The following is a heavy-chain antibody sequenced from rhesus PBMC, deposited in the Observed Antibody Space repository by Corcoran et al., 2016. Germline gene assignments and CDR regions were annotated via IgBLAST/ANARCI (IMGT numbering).Heavy chain of an antibody. D-gene: IGHD6-25*01. V-gene: IGHV4-122*02. J-gene: IGHJ4*01. Sequence: QVQLQESGPGLVKPSETRSLTCAVSGYSISSGDSWSCIRQPPGKGLEWIGYLTYVETTRCNPSLTSRVTISRDTSKTRCSLKLSSVTAADTAVYYCARDGERQTHFDYWGQGVLVTVSS. CDR1: GYSISSGDS. CDR2: LTYVETT. CDR3: ARDGERQTHFDY.